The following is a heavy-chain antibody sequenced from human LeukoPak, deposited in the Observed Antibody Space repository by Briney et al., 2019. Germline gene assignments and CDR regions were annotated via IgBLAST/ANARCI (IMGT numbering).Heavy chain of an antibody. CDR3: ARQYYDILTGYYTDYYFDY. CDR1: GGSISSSSYY. V-gene: IGHV4-39*01. D-gene: IGHD3-9*01. J-gene: IGHJ4*02. Sequence: SETLSLTCTVSGGSISSSSYYWGWIRQPPGKGLEWIGSIYYSGSTYYNPSLESRVTISVDTSKNQFSLKLSSVTAADTAVYYCARQYYDILTGYYTDYYFDYWGQGTLVTVSS. CDR2: IYYSGST.